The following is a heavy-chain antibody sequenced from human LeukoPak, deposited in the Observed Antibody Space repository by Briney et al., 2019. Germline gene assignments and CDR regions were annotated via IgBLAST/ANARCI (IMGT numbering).Heavy chain of an antibody. Sequence: QAGGSLRLSCAASGFIFSGYGMHWVRQAPGKGLEWVSVISYDGINKYYTDSVKGRFTISRDNSKNTLYLQMDSLRDEDTAVYYCAKDMIGGYCSGGACYRPPSIWGQGTLVSVSS. CDR2: ISYDGINK. V-gene: IGHV3-30*18. J-gene: IGHJ4*02. CDR3: AKDMIGGYCSGGACYRPPSI. D-gene: IGHD2-15*01. CDR1: GFIFSGYG.